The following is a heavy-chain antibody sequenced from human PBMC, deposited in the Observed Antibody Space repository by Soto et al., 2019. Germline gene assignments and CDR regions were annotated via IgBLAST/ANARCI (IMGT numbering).Heavy chain of an antibody. CDR1: GFTFSNYW. J-gene: IGHJ4*02. V-gene: IGHV3-7*01. Sequence: SLRLSCAASGFTFSNYWMTWVRQAPGKGLEWVANIKQDGSETNFVDSVKGRFTISRDNAKNSLYLQMNNLRAEDTAVYYCARALVNGGDYWGQGTLVTVSS. CDR2: IKQDGSET. CDR3: ARALVNGGDY. D-gene: IGHD2-8*02.